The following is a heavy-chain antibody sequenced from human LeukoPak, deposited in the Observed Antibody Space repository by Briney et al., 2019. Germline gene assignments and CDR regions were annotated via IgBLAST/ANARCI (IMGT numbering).Heavy chain of an antibody. CDR1: GFTFDDYG. J-gene: IGHJ6*03. CDR3: AKDTIPYGRSYYYMDV. CDR2: INWNGGST. D-gene: IGHD3-3*01. Sequence: PGGSLRLSCAASGFTFDDYGMSWVRQAPGKGLEWVSGINWNGGSTGYADSVKGRFTISRDNAKNSLYLQMNSLRAEDTALYYCAKDTIPYGRSYYYMDVWGKGTTVTVSS. V-gene: IGHV3-20*04.